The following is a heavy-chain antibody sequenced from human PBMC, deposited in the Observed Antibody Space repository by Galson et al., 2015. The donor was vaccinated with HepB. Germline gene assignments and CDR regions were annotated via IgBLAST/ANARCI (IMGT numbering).Heavy chain of an antibody. V-gene: IGHV3-49*04. D-gene: IGHD1-20*01. Sequence: SLRLSCAASGFTFSSYGMHWVRQAPGKGLEWVGFIRSKAYGGTTEYAASVKGRFTISRDDSKSIAYLQMNSLKTEDTAVYYCTRPITGTTPDAFDIWGQGTMVTVSS. J-gene: IGHJ3*02. CDR2: IRSKAYGGTT. CDR1: GFTFSSYG. CDR3: TRPITGTTPDAFDI.